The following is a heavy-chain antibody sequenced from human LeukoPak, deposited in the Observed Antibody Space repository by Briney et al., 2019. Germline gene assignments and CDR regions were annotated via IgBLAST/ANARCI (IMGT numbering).Heavy chain of an antibody. D-gene: IGHD1/OR15-1a*01. J-gene: IGHJ6*03. CDR1: GFTFITFG. V-gene: IGHV3-21*01. CDR2: ISSGSSSI. Sequence: PGGSLRLSCAASGFTFITFGMNWVRQAPGKGLEWVSSISSGSSSIHYADSVKGRLTISRDNAENSLYLDMNNLRAEDTAIYFCARVTNYFYYMDVWGKGTTVTVSS. CDR3: ARVTNYFYYMDV.